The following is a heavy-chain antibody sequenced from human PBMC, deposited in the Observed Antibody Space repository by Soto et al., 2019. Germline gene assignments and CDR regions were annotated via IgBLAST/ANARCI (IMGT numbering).Heavy chain of an antibody. Sequence: GASVKVSCKASGYTFTSYGISWVRQAPGQGLEWMGWISAYNGNTNYAQKLQGRVTMTTDTSTSTAYMELRSLRSDDTAVYYCARDYYDSSGYYPTEPLFDYWGQGTLVTVSS. D-gene: IGHD3-22*01. CDR1: GYTFTSYG. CDR2: ISAYNGNT. V-gene: IGHV1-18*01. CDR3: ARDYYDSSGYYPTEPLFDY. J-gene: IGHJ4*02.